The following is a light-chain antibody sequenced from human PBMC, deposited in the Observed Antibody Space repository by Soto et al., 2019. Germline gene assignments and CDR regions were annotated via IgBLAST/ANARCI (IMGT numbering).Light chain of an antibody. V-gene: IGLV2-14*01. CDR2: DVS. CDR3: SSYTSSSTF. CDR1: SSDVGGYNY. J-gene: IGLJ1*01. Sequence: QSALTQPAFVSGSPGQSITISCTGTSSDVGGYNYVSWYQQHPGKAPKLVIYDVSNRPSGVSNRFSDSKSGNTASLTISGLQAEDEADYYCSSYTSSSTFFGTGTKVTVL.